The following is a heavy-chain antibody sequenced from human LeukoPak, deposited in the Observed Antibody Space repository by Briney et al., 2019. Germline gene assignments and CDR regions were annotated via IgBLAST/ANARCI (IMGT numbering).Heavy chain of an antibody. Sequence: TSETLSLTCSVSGGSISSYYWSWIRQPPGKGLEWIGYIYYNGNTNYSPSLKSRVTISLDTSKIQFSLKLTSVTAADTAVYYCARGGTYNGILSFDPWGQGTLVTVSS. CDR1: GGSISSYY. CDR3: ARGGTYNGILSFDP. CDR2: IYYNGNT. J-gene: IGHJ5*02. D-gene: IGHD3-9*01. V-gene: IGHV4-59*01.